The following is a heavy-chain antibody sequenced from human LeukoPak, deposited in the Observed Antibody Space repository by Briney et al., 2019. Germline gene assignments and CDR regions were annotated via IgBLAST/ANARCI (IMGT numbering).Heavy chain of an antibody. V-gene: IGHV4-34*01. D-gene: IGHD4-11*01. Sequence: SETLSLTCAVYGGSFSDYYWSWIRQPPGKGLEWIGEINHSGSTNYNPSLKSRVTISVDTSKNQFSLKLSSVTAADTAVYYCAGGLQYPRYYYGMDVWGQGTTVTVSS. J-gene: IGHJ6*02. CDR3: AGGLQYPRYYYGMDV. CDR2: INHSGST. CDR1: GGSFSDYY.